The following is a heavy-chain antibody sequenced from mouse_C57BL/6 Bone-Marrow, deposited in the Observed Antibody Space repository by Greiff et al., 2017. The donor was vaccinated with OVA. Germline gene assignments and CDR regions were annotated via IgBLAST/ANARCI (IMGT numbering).Heavy chain of an antibody. D-gene: IGHD1-1*01. J-gene: IGHJ2*01. CDR2: IHPSDSDT. Sequence: QVQLQQPGAELVKPGASVKVSCKASGYTFTSYWMHWVKQRPGQGLEWIGRIHPSDSDTNYNQKFKGKATLTVDQSSSTAYMQLSSLTSEDSAVYYCSLFITTVGASFDYWGQGTTLTVSS. V-gene: IGHV1-74*01. CDR3: SLFITTVGASFDY. CDR1: GYTFTSYW.